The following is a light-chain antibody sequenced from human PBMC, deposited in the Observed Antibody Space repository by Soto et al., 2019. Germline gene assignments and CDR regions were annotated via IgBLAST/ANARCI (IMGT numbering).Light chain of an antibody. Sequence: DIRRSHSPSSLSASVGDRVTITCQASQNINNYLNWYQQKPGRAPKLLIYDASNLEAGVPSRFRGSGSGTDFTFTISRLQPEDIATYYCQQYENLPTFGQGTRLEIK. J-gene: IGKJ5*01. CDR3: QQYENLPT. V-gene: IGKV1-33*01. CDR1: QNINNY. CDR2: DAS.